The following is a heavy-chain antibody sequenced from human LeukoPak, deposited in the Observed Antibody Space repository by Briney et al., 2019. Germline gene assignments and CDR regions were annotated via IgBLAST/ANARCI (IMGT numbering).Heavy chain of an antibody. V-gene: IGHV3-43*02. J-gene: IGHJ4*02. Sequence: PGGSLRLSCAASGFTFDDYAMHWVRQAPGKGLEWVSLISGDGGSTYYAYSVKGRFTISRYNSKNSLYLQMNSLRTEDTALYYCAKTDRYYYDSSGYYNYWGQGTLVTVSS. CDR2: ISGDGGST. CDR3: AKTDRYYYDSSGYYNY. D-gene: IGHD3-22*01. CDR1: GFTFDDYA.